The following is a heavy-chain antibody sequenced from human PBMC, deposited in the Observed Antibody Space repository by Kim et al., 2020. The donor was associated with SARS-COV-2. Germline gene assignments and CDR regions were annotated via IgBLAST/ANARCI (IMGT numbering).Heavy chain of an antibody. Sequence: GGSLRLSCAASGFTFSSYWMSWVRQAPGKGLEWVANIKQDGSEKYYVDSVKGRFTISRDNAKNSLYLQMNSLRAEDTAVYYCARDRGYSYGSSVFHYYYGMDVWGQGTTVTVSS. V-gene: IGHV3-7*03. CDR2: IKQDGSEK. D-gene: IGHD5-18*01. CDR3: ARDRGYSYGSSVFHYYYGMDV. CDR1: GFTFSSYW. J-gene: IGHJ6*02.